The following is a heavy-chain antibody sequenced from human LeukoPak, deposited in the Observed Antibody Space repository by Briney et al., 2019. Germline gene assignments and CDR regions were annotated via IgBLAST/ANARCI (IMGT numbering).Heavy chain of an antibody. CDR2: IYYRGST. Sequence: SETLSLTCTVSGGSISSYYWSWLRQPPGKGLEWIGYIYYRGSTNYNPSLKSRVTISVDTSKNQFSLKLSSVTAADTAVYYCASVGPNCSGGSCTDYWGQGTLVTVSS. D-gene: IGHD2-15*01. CDR1: GGSISSYY. J-gene: IGHJ4*02. V-gene: IGHV4-59*01. CDR3: ASVGPNCSGGSCTDY.